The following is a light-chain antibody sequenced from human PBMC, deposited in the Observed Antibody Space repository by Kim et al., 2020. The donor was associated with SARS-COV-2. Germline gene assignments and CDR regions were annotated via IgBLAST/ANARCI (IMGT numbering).Light chain of an antibody. Sequence: ESVLTQSPGTLSLSPGERATLSCRASQSVTSNFVAWYQQRLGQAPRLLIYGASRRATGIPDRFSGSGSGTDFTLTISRLDPEDFAVYYCQQYDRSPHTFGQGTRLEIK. J-gene: IGKJ5*01. CDR2: GAS. CDR1: QSVTSNF. CDR3: QQYDRSPHT. V-gene: IGKV3-20*01.